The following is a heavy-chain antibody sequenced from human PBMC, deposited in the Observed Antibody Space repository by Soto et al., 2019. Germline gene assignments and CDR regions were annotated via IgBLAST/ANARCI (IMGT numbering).Heavy chain of an antibody. V-gene: IGHV4-4*02. Sequence: SETRSRTWPDSGGSISSSNWWSSFRQPPGKGLEWIGEIYHSGSTNYNPSLKGRVTISVDKSKNQCSLKLSSVTAADTVVYYCARDRHYGSGRGYYYYGMDVWGQGATVTVSS. CDR2: IYHSGST. D-gene: IGHD3-10*01. CDR1: GGSISSSNW. CDR3: ARDRHYGSGRGYYYYGMDV. J-gene: IGHJ6*02.